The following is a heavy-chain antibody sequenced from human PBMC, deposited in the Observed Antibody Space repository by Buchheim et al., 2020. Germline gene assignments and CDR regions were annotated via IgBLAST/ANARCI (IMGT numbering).Heavy chain of an antibody. CDR1: GFSLSTSGMC. D-gene: IGHD3-9*01. CDR3: ARTRFDWSRNGYYGMDV. CDR2: IDWDDDN. V-gene: IGHV2-70*15. Sequence: QVTLRESGPALVKPTQTLTLTCTFSGFSLSTSGMCVSWIRQPPGKALEWLARIDWDDDNYYSTSLKTRLTISKDTSKNQVDLTMTNMDPVDTATYYCARTRFDWSRNGYYGMDVWGQGTT. J-gene: IGHJ6*02.